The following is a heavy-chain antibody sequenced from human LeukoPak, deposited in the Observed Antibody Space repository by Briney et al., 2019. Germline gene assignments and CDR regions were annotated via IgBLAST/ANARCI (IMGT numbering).Heavy chain of an antibody. Sequence: RASVKVSCKASGYTFTGYYMHWVRQAPGQGLEWMGRINPNSGGTNYAQKFQGRVTMTRDTSISTAYMELSRLRSDDTAVYYCARLGRDGYGDYYMDVWGKGTTVTVSS. D-gene: IGHD5-24*01. J-gene: IGHJ6*03. CDR1: GYTFTGYY. V-gene: IGHV1-2*06. CDR2: INPNSGGT. CDR3: ARLGRDGYGDYYMDV.